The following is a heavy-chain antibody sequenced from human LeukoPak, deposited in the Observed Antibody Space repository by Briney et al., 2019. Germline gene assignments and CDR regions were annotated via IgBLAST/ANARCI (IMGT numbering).Heavy chain of an antibody. CDR1: GYTFTGNY. CDR2: INPNSGGT. J-gene: IGHJ6*03. Sequence: ASVKVSCKASGYTFTGNYMHWVRQAPGQGLEWMGWINPNSGGTNYAQKFQGRVTMTRDTSISTAYMELSRLRSDDTAVYCCAWSSTRGYYYYYMDVWGKGTTVTVSS. D-gene: IGHD2-2*01. V-gene: IGHV1-2*02. CDR3: AWSSTRGYYYYYMDV.